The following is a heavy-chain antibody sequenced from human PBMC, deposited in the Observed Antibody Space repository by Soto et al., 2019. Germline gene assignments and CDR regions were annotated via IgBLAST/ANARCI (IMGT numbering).Heavy chain of an antibody. CDR1: GGSISSSSYY. CDR3: ARVVEYYDILTGYSYNWFDP. V-gene: IGHV4-39*01. J-gene: IGHJ5*02. D-gene: IGHD3-9*01. Sequence: QLQLQESGPGLVKPSETLSLACTVSGGSISSSSYYWGWIRQPPGKGLEWIGSIYYSGSTYYNPSLKSRVTISVDTSKNPFSLKLSSVTAADTAVYYCARVVEYYDILTGYSYNWFDPWGQGTLVTVSS. CDR2: IYYSGST.